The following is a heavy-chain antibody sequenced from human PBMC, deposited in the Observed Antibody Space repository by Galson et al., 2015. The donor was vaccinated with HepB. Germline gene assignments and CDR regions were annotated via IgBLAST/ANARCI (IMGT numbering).Heavy chain of an antibody. Sequence: SLRLSCAASGFTVSRIYMSWVRQAPGKGLEWVSVIYSGGTPYYADSVKGRFTTSRHNSKNTLYLQMNSLRAEDTAVYYCARDYYGSGSYPYEAFDIWGQGTMVTVSS. J-gene: IGHJ3*02. CDR2: IYSGGTP. D-gene: IGHD3-10*01. V-gene: IGHV3-53*04. CDR3: ARDYYGSGSYPYEAFDI. CDR1: GFTVSRIY.